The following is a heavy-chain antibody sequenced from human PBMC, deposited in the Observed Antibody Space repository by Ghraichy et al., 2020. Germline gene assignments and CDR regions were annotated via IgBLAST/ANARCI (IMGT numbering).Heavy chain of an antibody. V-gene: IGHV3-23*01. CDR2: ISGSGGST. Sequence: GGSLRLSCAASGFTFSSYAMSWVRQAPGKGLEWVSAISGSGGSTYYADSVKGRFTISRDNSKNTLYLQMNSLRAEDTAVYYCANALGMGWLRFFDYWGQGTLLTVSS. CDR1: GFTFSSYA. D-gene: IGHD5-12*01. J-gene: IGHJ4*02. CDR3: ANALGMGWLRFFDY.